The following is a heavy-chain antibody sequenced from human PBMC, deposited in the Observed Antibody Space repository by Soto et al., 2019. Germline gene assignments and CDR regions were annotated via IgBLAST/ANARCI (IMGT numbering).Heavy chain of an antibody. Sequence: EVQLVESGGGLVQPGGSLRLSCAASGFTFSSYAMHWVRQAPGKGLEYVSAISSNGGSTYYANSVKGRFTICRDNSKNTLYLQMGSLRAEDMAVYYCARDSSYCSGGSCYRRAPDYWGQGTLVTVSS. CDR2: ISSNGGST. D-gene: IGHD2-15*01. J-gene: IGHJ4*02. CDR1: GFTFSSYA. CDR3: ARDSSYCSGGSCYRRAPDY. V-gene: IGHV3-64*01.